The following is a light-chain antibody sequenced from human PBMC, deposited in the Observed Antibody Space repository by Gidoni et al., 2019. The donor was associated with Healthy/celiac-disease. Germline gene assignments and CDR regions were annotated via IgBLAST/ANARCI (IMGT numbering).Light chain of an antibody. J-gene: IGLJ2*01. CDR1: SSDVVGYNY. V-gene: IGLV2-14*01. CDR3: SSYTSSSTVV. Sequence: QSALTQPAYVSGSPGQSITISCTGTSSDVVGYNYVAWYQQHPGKAPKLMIYDVSNRPSGVSNRFSGSKSGNTAALTISGLQAEDEADYYCSSYTSSSTVVFGGGTKLTVL. CDR2: DVS.